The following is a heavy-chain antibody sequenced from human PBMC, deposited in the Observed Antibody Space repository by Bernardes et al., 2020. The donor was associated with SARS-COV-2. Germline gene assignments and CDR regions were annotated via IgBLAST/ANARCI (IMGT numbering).Heavy chain of an antibody. CDR2: INPNSGGT. D-gene: IGHD2-15*01. V-gene: IGHV1-2*04. CDR1: GYTFTGYY. J-gene: IGHJ5*02. CDR3: ARDFLGGGGSWNWFDP. Sequence: ASVKVSCKASGYTFTGYYMHWVRQAPGQGLEWMGWINPNSGGTNYAQKFQGWVTMTRDTSISTAYMELSRLRSDDTAVYYCARDFLGGGGSWNWFDPWGQGTLVTVSS.